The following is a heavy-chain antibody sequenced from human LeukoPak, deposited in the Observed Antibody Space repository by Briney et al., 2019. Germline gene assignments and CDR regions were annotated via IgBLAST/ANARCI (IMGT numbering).Heavy chain of an antibody. CDR1: GFTFSSYE. CDR3: ATRYNYSH. Sequence: GGSLRLSCAASGFTFSSYEMNWVRQAQGKGLGGVSDISSSGSTIYYADSVKGRFTISRDNAKNSLYLQMNSLRAEDTAVYYCATRYNYSHWGQGTLVTVSS. CDR2: ISSSGSTI. D-gene: IGHD3-16*01. V-gene: IGHV3-48*03. J-gene: IGHJ4*02.